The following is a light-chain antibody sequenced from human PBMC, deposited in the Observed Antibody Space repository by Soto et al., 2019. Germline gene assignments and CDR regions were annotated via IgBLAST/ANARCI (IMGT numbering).Light chain of an antibody. CDR2: GTS. J-gene: IGKJ5*01. CDR3: QRYGSSPLIT. Sequence: ETVLTRSPGTLSLSPGERATLSCRASQSVSSSSLAWYQQRPGQAPRLLIYGTSSRATGIPDRFSGSGSGTGFTLTISRLEPEDFAVYFCQRYGSSPLITFGQGTRLEIK. CDR1: QSVSSSS. V-gene: IGKV3-20*01.